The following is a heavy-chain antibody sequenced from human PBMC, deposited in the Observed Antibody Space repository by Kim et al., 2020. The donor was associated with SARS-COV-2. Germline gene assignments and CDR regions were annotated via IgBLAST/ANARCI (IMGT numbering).Heavy chain of an antibody. CDR2: GTT. Sequence: GTTDYAAPVKGRFTISRDDSKNTLYLQMNSLKTEDTAVYYCTALKWELPTHWGQGTLVTVSS. V-gene: IGHV3-15*01. CDR3: TALKWELPTH. D-gene: IGHD1-26*01. J-gene: IGHJ4*02.